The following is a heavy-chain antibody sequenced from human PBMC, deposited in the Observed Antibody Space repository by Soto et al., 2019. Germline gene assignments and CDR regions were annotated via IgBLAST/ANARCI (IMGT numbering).Heavy chain of an antibody. CDR1: GFSFGEYA. J-gene: IGHJ4*02. D-gene: IGHD3-22*01. CDR2: INRSSDTV. CDR3: ARGVPYYFDSSGYPLHFDY. V-gene: IGHV3-9*01. Sequence: GGSLRLSCAASGFSFGEYAMHWVRQAPGKVLEWVSNINRSSDTVAYGDSVKGRFTVSRDNAENAQYLQMSNLRPEDTAVYYCARGVPYYFDSSGYPLHFDYWGQGTLVTVSS.